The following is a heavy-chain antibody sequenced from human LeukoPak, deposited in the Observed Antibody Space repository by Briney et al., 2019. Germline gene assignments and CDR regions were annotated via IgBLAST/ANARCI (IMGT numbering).Heavy chain of an antibody. CDR3: AKDEKQWLVRNFDY. CDR1: GFTFSSYS. CDR2: ISSSSSYI. J-gene: IGHJ4*02. V-gene: IGHV3-21*04. Sequence: GGSLRLSCAASGFTFSSYSMNWVRQAPGKGLEWVSSISSSSSYIYYADSVKGRFTISRDNSKNTLYLQMNSLRAKDTAVYYCAKDEKQWLVRNFDYWGQGTLVTVSS. D-gene: IGHD6-19*01.